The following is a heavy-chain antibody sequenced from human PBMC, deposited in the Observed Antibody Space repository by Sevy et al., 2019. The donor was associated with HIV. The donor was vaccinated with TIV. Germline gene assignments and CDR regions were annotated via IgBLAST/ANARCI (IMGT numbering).Heavy chain of an antibody. J-gene: IGHJ4*02. CDR1: GFTFSGYG. CDR2: IWYDGSNK. D-gene: IGHD1-26*01. CDR3: ARDLASTTLDY. V-gene: IGHV3-33*01. Sequence: GGSLRLSCAASGFTFSGYGMHWVRQAPGKGLEWVAVIWYDGSNKYYADSVKGRFTISRDNSKNTLYLQMNSLRAEDTAVYYCARDLASTTLDYWGQGTLVTVSS.